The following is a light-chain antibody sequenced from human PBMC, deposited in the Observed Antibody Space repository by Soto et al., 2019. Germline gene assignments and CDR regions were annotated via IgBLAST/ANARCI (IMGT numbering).Light chain of an antibody. CDR2: ETW. Sequence: EVVLTQSPGTLSLSPGERATLSCRASQSVSTSFLAWYQQKPGRAPRRRSYETWDRATGIPARFSGSGSGTDFTPTITRLQAEDFAVYYCQQRSLRPLTFGGGTKLDIK. V-gene: IGKV3D-20*02. CDR1: QSVSTSF. CDR3: QQRSLRPLT. J-gene: IGKJ4*01.